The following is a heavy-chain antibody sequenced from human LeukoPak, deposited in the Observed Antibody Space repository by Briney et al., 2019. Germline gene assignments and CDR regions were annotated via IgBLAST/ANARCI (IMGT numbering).Heavy chain of an antibody. D-gene: IGHD4-23*01. Sequence: SETLSLTCTVSGGSISIYYWSCIRQPPGKGLEWIGYIYNSGSTNYNHSLKSRVTISEDMSNHQFSLKLSSVTSADTDAYYCARALRLWGGNSGIAFDIWGQGTMVTVSS. CDR1: GGSISIYY. V-gene: IGHV4-59*01. CDR2: IYNSGST. CDR3: ARALRLWGGNSGIAFDI. J-gene: IGHJ3*02.